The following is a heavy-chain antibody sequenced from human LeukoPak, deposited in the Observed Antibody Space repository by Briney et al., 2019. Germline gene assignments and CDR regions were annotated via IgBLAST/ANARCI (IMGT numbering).Heavy chain of an antibody. CDR1: GYPFPSYD. CDR3: ARVMVRGVRPLGY. V-gene: IGHV1-8*01. D-gene: IGHD3-10*01. J-gene: IGHJ4*02. CDR2: MNPNSGNT. Sequence: ASVKGSFKASGYPFPSYDIAGVRPATGQGLGWMGWMNPNSGNTGYSQKFQGRVPMTRNTSISTAYMELSSLRSEDTAVYYCARVMVRGVRPLGYWGQGPLVTVSS.